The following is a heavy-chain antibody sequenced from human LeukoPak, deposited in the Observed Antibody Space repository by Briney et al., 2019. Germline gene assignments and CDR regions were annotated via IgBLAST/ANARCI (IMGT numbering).Heavy chain of an antibody. J-gene: IGHJ4*02. CDR2: ISSSSSM. Sequence: PGGSLRLSCAASGFTFSSYSMSWVRQAPGKGLEWVSSISSSSSMYYADSVKGRFIISRDKAKKSLYLQMNSLRGEDTAVYYCATPRGSTLVRGVIGEYFDYWGQGTLVTVSS. CDR3: ATPRGSTLVRGVIGEYFDY. CDR1: GFTFSSYS. V-gene: IGHV3-21*01. D-gene: IGHD3-10*01.